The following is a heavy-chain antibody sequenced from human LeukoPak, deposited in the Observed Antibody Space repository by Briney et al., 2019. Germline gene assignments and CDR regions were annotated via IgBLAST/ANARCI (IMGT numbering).Heavy chain of an antibody. CDR1: GGSFSGYY. V-gene: IGHV4-34*01. CDR3: ARWASRGNYGDYYYFDY. Sequence: SETLSLTCAVYGGSFSGYYWSWIRQPPGKGLEWIGEINHSGSTNYNPSLKSRVTISVDTSKNQFSLKLSSVTAADTAVYYCARWASRGNYGDYYYFDYRGQGTLVTVSS. D-gene: IGHD4-17*01. CDR2: INHSGST. J-gene: IGHJ4*02.